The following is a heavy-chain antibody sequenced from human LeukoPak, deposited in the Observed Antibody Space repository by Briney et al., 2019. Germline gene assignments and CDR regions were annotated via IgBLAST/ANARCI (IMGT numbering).Heavy chain of an antibody. Sequence: GASVKVSCKASGYTFTDYYMHWVRQAPGQGLEWMGWINPNSGGTNYAQKFQGRVTMTRDTSISTAYMELSRLRSDDTAVYYCARGGSSSWYQFDYWGQGTLVTVSS. D-gene: IGHD6-13*01. V-gene: IGHV1-2*02. CDR1: GYTFTDYY. CDR2: INPNSGGT. CDR3: ARGGSSSWYQFDY. J-gene: IGHJ4*02.